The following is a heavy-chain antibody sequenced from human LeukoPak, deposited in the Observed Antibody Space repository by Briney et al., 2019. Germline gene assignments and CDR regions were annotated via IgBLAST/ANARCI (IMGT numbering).Heavy chain of an antibody. CDR3: ATGTFYDSSGYEGGAFDI. Sequence: SETLSLTCTVSGGSISSGDYYWSWIRQPPGKGLEWIGYIYYSGSTYYNPSLKSRVTISVDTSKSQFSLKLSSVTAADTAVYYCATGTFYDSSGYEGGAFDIWGQGTMVTVSS. CDR1: GGSISSGDYY. J-gene: IGHJ3*02. D-gene: IGHD3-22*01. CDR2: IYYSGST. V-gene: IGHV4-30-4*01.